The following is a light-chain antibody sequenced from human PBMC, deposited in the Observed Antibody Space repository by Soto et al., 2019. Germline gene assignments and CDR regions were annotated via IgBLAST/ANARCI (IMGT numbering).Light chain of an antibody. Sequence: DIQMTQSPSSLSASVGDRVNITCRTGQTIGTFLNWYQQKVGKAPKLLIFGASNLQSAVPSRFSGSGSGTEFTLSVSSLEAEDFATYYCQQTYRTPFTCGGGTKVEIK. CDR1: QTIGTF. J-gene: IGKJ4*01. CDR3: QQTYRTPFT. V-gene: IGKV1-39*01. CDR2: GAS.